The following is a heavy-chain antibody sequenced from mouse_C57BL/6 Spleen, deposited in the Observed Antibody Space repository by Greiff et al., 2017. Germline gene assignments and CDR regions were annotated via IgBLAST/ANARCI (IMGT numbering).Heavy chain of an antibody. V-gene: IGHV1-9*01. CDR1: GYTFTGYW. D-gene: IGHD1-1*01. CDR2: ILPGSGST. CDR3: ASGHYGSSEVLFYFDD. Sequence: VQLQQSGAELMKPGASVKISCKATGYTFTGYWIEWVKQRPGHGLEWIGDILPGSGSTNYNEKFKGKATFTADTSSNTAYMQLSSLTTEDSAIYYCASGHYGSSEVLFYFDDWGQGTTLTVSS. J-gene: IGHJ2*01.